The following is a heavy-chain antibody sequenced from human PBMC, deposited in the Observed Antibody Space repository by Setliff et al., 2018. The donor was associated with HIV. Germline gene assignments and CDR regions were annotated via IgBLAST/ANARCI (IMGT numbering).Heavy chain of an antibody. CDR1: GFTFSSYA. CDR3: ARSSQWLVGGYFHH. D-gene: IGHD6-19*01. V-gene: IGHV3-30*07. Sequence: GGSLRLSCAASGFTFSSYAMHWVRQAPGKGLEWVAVISYDGSNKYYEDSVKGRFIISRDNSNNMLHLQMNSLRVEDTAIYYCARSSQWLVGGYFHHWGQGTLVTVSS. J-gene: IGHJ1*01. CDR2: ISYDGSNK.